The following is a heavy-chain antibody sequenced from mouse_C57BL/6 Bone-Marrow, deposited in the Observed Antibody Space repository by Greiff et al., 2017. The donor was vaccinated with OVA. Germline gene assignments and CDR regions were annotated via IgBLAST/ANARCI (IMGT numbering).Heavy chain of an antibody. CDR1: GYAFSRYW. J-gene: IGHJ2*01. CDR2: IYPGDGAT. Sequence: VKLQESGAELVKPGASVKLSCTASGYAFSRYWMNWVKQRPGKGLEWIGQIYPGDGATNYNGKFKGKATLTADKSSSPAYMQLSRLTSEDSAGYVGAREGVVTTVGFYLDYWGQGTTLTVSS. V-gene: IGHV1-80*01. D-gene: IGHD2-2*01. CDR3: AREGVVTTVGFYLDY.